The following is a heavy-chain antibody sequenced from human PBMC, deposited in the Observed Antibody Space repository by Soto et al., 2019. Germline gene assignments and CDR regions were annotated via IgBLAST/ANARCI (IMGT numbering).Heavy chain of an antibody. CDR2: IYHSGST. D-gene: IGHD4-17*01. Sequence: WIWIKKTPGKGLEWIGYIYHSGSTYYNPSLKSRVTISVDRSKNQFSLKLSSVTAADTAVYYCARSPDYGDHYFDYWGQGTLVTVSS. CDR3: ARSPDYGDHYFDY. J-gene: IGHJ4*02. V-gene: IGHV4-30-2*01.